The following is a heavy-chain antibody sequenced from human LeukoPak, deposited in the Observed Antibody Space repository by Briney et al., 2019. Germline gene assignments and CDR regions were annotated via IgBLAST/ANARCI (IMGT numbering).Heavy chain of an antibody. V-gene: IGHV4-59*01. D-gene: IGHD6-13*01. CDR2: IYYSGST. Sequence: SETLSLTCTVSGGSISSYYWSWIRQPPGKGLEWIGYIYYSGSTNYNPSPKSRVTISVDTSKNQFSLKLSSVTAADTAVYYCARMYSSSWFGKWGQGTLVTVSS. CDR1: GGSISSYY. J-gene: IGHJ4*02. CDR3: ARMYSSSWFGK.